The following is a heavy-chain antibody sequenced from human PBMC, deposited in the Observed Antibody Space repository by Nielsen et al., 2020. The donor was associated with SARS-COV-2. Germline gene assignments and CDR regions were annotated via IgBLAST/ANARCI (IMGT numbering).Heavy chain of an antibody. CDR3: ARDIRSSSQYSYNYYGMDV. CDR2: INAYNGNT. D-gene: IGHD6-6*01. Sequence: ASLKVSCKASGYTFSSYGITWVRQDPGQGLERMGWINAYNGNTNYAERFQGRVTMTTDTSTSTAYMELRSLRSDDTAVYYCARDIRSSSQYSYNYYGMDVWGQGTTVTVSS. V-gene: IGHV1-18*01. CDR1: GYTFSSYG. J-gene: IGHJ6*02.